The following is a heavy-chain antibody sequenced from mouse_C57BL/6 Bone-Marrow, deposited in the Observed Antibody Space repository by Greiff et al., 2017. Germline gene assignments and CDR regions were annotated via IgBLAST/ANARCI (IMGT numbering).Heavy chain of an antibody. CDR3: ARAPFYGSSPFYFDY. Sequence: QVQLQQPGAELVKPGASVKLSCKASGYTFTSYWMHWVKQRPGQGLEWIGMIHPNSGSTNYNEKFKSKATLTVDKSSSPAYMQLSSLTSEDSAVYYCARAPFYGSSPFYFDYWGQGTTLTVSS. D-gene: IGHD1-1*01. CDR2: IHPNSGST. J-gene: IGHJ2*01. V-gene: IGHV1-64*01. CDR1: GYTFTSYW.